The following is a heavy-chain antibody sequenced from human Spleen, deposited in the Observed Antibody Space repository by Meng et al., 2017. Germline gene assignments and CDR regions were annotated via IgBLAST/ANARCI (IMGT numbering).Heavy chain of an antibody. CDR3: ARERLDCSSTSSRPKYYYYGMDV. V-gene: IGHV1-18*01. Sequence: ASVKVSCKASGYAFTSYGVSWVRQAPGQGLEWMGWVSVKNGNTNYAQKVQGRVTMTTDTSTSTAYMDMRTLRSDDTAVYYCARERLDCSSTSSRPKYYYYGMDVWGQGTTVTVSS. CDR1: GYAFTSYG. J-gene: IGHJ6*02. D-gene: IGHD2-2*01. CDR2: VSVKNGNT.